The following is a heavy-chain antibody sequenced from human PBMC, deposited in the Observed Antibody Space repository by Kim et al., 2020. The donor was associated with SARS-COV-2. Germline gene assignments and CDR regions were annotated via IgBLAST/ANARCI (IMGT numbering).Heavy chain of an antibody. CDR1: GFTFSSYS. CDR2: ISTSSSYI. CDR3: ARDSRLFDY. V-gene: IGHV3-21*01. Sequence: GGSLRLSCAASGFTFSSYSMHWVRQAPGKGLEWVSSISTSSSYIYYADSVKGRFTISRDNAKNSLYLQMNSLRAEETAVYYCARDSRLFDYWGQGTLVTVSS. J-gene: IGHJ4*02.